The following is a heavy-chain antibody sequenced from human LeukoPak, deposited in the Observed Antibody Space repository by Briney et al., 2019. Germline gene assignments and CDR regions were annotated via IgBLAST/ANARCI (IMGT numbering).Heavy chain of an antibody. D-gene: IGHD5-24*01. CDR2: IKQDGSEK. V-gene: IGHV3-7*01. J-gene: IGHJ5*02. CDR3: ARDRGDGYSNWFDP. CDR1: GFTFSSYW. Sequence: GGSLRLPCAASGFTFSSYWMSWVRQAPGKGLEWVANIKQDGSEKYYVDSVKGRFTISRDNAKNSLYLQMNSLRAEDTAVYYCARDRGDGYSNWFDPWGQGTLVTVSS.